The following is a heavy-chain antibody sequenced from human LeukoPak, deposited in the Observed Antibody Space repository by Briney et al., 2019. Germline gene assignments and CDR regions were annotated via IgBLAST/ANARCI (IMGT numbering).Heavy chain of an antibody. Sequence: LGESLKISCKGFGYSFSNYWIAWVRQMPGKGLEWMGIIFPGDADTRYSPSFQGQVTISADRSIDTAYLQWSSLKASDSAMYYCARLVTTTVTTTDYNGMDVWGQGTTVMVSS. V-gene: IGHV5-51*01. D-gene: IGHD4-17*01. CDR3: ARLVTTTVTTTDYNGMDV. CDR2: IFPGDADT. J-gene: IGHJ6*02. CDR1: GYSFSNYW.